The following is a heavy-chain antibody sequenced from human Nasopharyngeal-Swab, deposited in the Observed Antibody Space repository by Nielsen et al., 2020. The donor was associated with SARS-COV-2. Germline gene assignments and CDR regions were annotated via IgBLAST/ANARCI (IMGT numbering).Heavy chain of an antibody. CDR2: IYYSGST. D-gene: IGHD3-10*01. CDR1: GGSVSSGSYY. Sequence: SETLSLTCTVYGGSVSSGSYYWSWIRQPPGKGLEWIGYIYYSGSTNYNPSLKSRVTISVDTSKNQFSLKLSSVTAADTAVYYCAREPSMVRGPFDPWGQGTLVTVSS. CDR3: AREPSMVRGPFDP. J-gene: IGHJ5*02. V-gene: IGHV4-61*01.